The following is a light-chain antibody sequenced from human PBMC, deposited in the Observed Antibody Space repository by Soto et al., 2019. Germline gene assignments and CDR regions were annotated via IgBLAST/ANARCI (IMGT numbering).Light chain of an antibody. V-gene: IGKV3-11*01. CDR2: DAS. Sequence: EIVLTQSPATLSLFPGERATLSCRASQSVGSYFAWYQQKPGQAPRLLIYDASNRATGIPARFSGSGSGTDFTLTISSPEPDDFAVYYCQQRGNWPVTFGQGTRVDIK. CDR3: QQRGNWPVT. CDR1: QSVGSY. J-gene: IGKJ1*01.